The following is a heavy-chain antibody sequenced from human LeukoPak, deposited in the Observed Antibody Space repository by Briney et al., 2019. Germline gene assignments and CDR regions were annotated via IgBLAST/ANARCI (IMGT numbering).Heavy chain of an antibody. CDR1: GFTFDDYG. D-gene: IGHD3-9*01. CDR3: AKVLSLRHFDWVLYIDH. CDR2: INWNGGST. V-gene: IGHV3-20*04. J-gene: IGHJ4*02. Sequence: PGGSLRLSCAASGFTFDDYGMSWVRQAPGKGLEWVSGINWNGGSTGYADSVKGRFTISRDNSKNTLYLQMNSLRAEDTAVYYCAKVLSLRHFDWVLYIDHRGQGTLVTVSS.